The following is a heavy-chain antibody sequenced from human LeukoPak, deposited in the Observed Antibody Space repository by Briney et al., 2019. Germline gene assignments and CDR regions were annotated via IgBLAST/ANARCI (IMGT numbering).Heavy chain of an antibody. J-gene: IGHJ4*02. CDR2: ISSSSSTI. Sequence: GRSLRLSCAASGFTFSSYSMNWVRQAPGKGLEWVSYISSSSSTIYYADSVKGRFTISRDNAKNSLYLQMNSLRAEDTAVYYCARDENDIVATTSFDYWGQGTLVTVSS. D-gene: IGHD5-12*01. CDR1: GFTFSSYS. CDR3: ARDENDIVATTSFDY. V-gene: IGHV3-48*01.